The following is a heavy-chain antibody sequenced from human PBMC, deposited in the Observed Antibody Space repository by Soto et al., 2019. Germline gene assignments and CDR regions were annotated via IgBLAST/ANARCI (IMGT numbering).Heavy chain of an antibody. CDR2: ISGSGGST. J-gene: IGHJ4*02. CDR1: GFTFSSYA. D-gene: IGHD6-6*01. CDR3: ATPPYSSSSSAFDY. Sequence: GGSLRLSCAASGFTFSSYAMSWVRQAPGKGLEWVSAISGSGGSTYYADSVKGRFTISRDNSKNTLYLQMNSLRAEDTTVYYCATPPYSSSSSAFDYWGQGTLVTVSS. V-gene: IGHV3-23*01.